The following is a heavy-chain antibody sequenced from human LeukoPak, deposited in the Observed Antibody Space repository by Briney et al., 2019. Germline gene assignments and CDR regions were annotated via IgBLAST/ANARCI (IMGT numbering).Heavy chain of an antibody. CDR3: AREAGHSSSWEFDY. CDR1: GGSFSAYY. J-gene: IGHJ4*02. D-gene: IGHD6-13*01. V-gene: IGHV4-34*01. CDR2: INHSGST. Sequence: KPSETLSLTCAVYGGSFSAYYWSWIRQPPGKGLEWIGEINHSGSTNYNPSLKSRVTISVNTSKNQFSLKLSSVTAADTAVYYCAREAGHSSSWEFDYWGQGALVTVSS.